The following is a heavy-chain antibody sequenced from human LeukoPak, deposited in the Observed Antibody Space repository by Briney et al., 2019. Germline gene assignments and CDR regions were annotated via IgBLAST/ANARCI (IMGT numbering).Heavy chain of an antibody. CDR3: ASSDPSGYYYAYY. V-gene: IGHV1-18*01. Sequence: ASVKVSCKASGYTFTSYGISWVRQAPGQGLEWMGWISAYNGNTNYAQKLQGRVTMTTDKSTSTAYMELSSLRSEDTAVYYCASSDPSGYYYAYYWGQGTLVTVSS. CDR2: ISAYNGNT. D-gene: IGHD3-22*01. J-gene: IGHJ4*02. CDR1: GYTFTSYG.